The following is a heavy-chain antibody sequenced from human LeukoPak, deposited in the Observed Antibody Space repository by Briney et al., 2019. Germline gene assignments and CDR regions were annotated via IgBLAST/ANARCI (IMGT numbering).Heavy chain of an antibody. V-gene: IGHV4-34*01. CDR3: ARGLWWCSTRRGCWFDP. CDR1: GGSFSGYY. CDR2: INHSGST. Sequence: PSETLSLTCAVYGGSFSGYYWSWIHQPPGKGLEWIGEINHSGSTNYNPSLKSRVTISVDTSKNQFSLKLSSVTAADTAVYYCARGLWWCSTRRGCWFDPWGQGTLVTVSS. J-gene: IGHJ5*02. D-gene: IGHD2-8*02.